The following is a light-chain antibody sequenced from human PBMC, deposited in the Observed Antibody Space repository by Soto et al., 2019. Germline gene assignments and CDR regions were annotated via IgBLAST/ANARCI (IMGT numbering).Light chain of an antibody. CDR1: SSDVGGYNY. CDR2: EVS. Sequence: QSALTQPPSASGSPGQSVTISCTGTSSDVGGYNYVSWYQQHPGKAPKLMISEVSKRPSGVPDRFSGSKSGNTASLTVSGLQAEEEADYYCSSFAGNNNLVFGGGTKLTVL. V-gene: IGLV2-8*01. J-gene: IGLJ2*01. CDR3: SSFAGNNNLV.